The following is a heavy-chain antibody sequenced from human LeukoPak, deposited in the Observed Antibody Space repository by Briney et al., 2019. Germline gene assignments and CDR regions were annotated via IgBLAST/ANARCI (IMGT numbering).Heavy chain of an antibody. D-gene: IGHD1-26*01. Sequence: GGSLRLSCAASGFTFSSYAMHWVRQAPGKGLEWVAVISYDGSNKYYADSVKGRFTISRDNSKNTLYLQMNSLRAEDTAVYYCARGRAVVGAILYWGQGTLVTASS. J-gene: IGHJ4*02. CDR2: ISYDGSNK. CDR3: ARGRAVVGAILY. CDR1: GFTFSSYA. V-gene: IGHV3-30-3*01.